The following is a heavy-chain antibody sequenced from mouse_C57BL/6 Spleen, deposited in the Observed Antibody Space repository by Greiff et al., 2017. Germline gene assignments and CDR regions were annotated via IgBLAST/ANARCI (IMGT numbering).Heavy chain of an antibody. J-gene: IGHJ4*01. CDR2: IYPSDSET. V-gene: IGHV1-61*01. CDR3: ATYVYAMDY. CDR1: GYTFTSYW. Sequence: QVQLKQPGAELVRPGSSVKLSCKASGYTFTSYWMDWVKQRPGQGLEWIGNIYPSDSETHYNQKFKDKATWTVDKSSSTAYMQLSSLTSEDSAVYYCATYVYAMDYWGQGTSVTVAS. D-gene: IGHD1-1*01.